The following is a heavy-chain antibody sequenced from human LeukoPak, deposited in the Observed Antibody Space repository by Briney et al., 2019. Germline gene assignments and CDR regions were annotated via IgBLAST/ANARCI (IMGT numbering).Heavy chain of an antibody. CDR3: AKASNYGSGSYYPRGVDY. V-gene: IGHV3-23*01. CDR2: ISGSGGST. CDR1: GFTFSSYG. D-gene: IGHD3-10*01. J-gene: IGHJ4*02. Sequence: GGSLRLSCAASGFTFSSYGMSWVRQAPGKGLEWVSAISGSGGSTYYTDSVKGRFTISRDNSKNTLYLQMNSLRAEDTAVYYCAKASNYGSGSYYPRGVDYWGQGTLVTASS.